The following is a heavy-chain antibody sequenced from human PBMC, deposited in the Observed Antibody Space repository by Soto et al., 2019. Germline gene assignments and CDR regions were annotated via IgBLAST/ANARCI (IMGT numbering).Heavy chain of an antibody. CDR2: ISSSSSTI. D-gene: IGHD2-15*01. CDR1: GFTFSSYS. J-gene: IGHJ6*02. V-gene: IGHV3-48*02. Sequence: GGALRLSCAASGFTFSSYSMNWVRQAPGKGLEWVSYISSSSSTIYYADSVKGRFTISRDNAKNSLYLQMNSLRDEGTAVYYCARDDIVVLVAADSYYYGMDFWGQGTTVTV. CDR3: ARDDIVVLVAADSYYYGMDF.